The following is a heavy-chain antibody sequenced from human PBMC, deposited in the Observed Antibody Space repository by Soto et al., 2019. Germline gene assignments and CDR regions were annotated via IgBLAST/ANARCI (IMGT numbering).Heavy chain of an antibody. CDR2: IVPIFGPA. CDR1: AVTFSSYA. CDR3: ATDLGGHQRHLLSHFYGMDV. D-gene: IGHD3-3*01. Sequence: GASVKVSCKTSAVTFSSYAFNWVRQAPGQGLEWMGGIVPIFGPANYAQRFQGRVTITADGSTSTAYMELSSLRSEDTAVYYCATDLGGHQRHLLSHFYGMDVWGQGTTVAVSS. V-gene: IGHV1-69*13. J-gene: IGHJ6*02.